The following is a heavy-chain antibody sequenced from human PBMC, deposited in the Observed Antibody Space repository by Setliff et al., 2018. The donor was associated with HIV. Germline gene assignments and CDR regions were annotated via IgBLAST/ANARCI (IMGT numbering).Heavy chain of an antibody. CDR2: IYYSGST. V-gene: IGHV4-61*08. Sequence: SLTCTVSGGSISSGGYFWSWIRQLPGKGLEWIGYIYYSGSTNYNPSLKSRLTISVDTSKNQFSLKLSSVTAADTAVYYCARGNYYDSSGYYPGSRGHDAFDIWGQGTMVTVSS. CDR3: ARGNYYDSSGYYPGSRGHDAFDI. D-gene: IGHD3-22*01. J-gene: IGHJ3*02. CDR1: GGSISSGGYF.